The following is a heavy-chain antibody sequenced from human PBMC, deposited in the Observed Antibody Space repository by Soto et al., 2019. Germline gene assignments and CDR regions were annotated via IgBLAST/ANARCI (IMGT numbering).Heavy chain of an antibody. J-gene: IGHJ4*02. CDR3: ASNAFDY. CDR2: INTGNGTT. V-gene: IGHV1-3*04. Sequence: QVQFLQSGAEVKKPGASVKVSCKTSGYIFTDHPIHWVRQAPGRGLEWVAWINTGNGTTRYSPRLQGRVSLTTDTSASTAHMQLTGLRFEDTAVYYCASNAFDYWGQGTMVAVS. CDR1: GYIFTDHP.